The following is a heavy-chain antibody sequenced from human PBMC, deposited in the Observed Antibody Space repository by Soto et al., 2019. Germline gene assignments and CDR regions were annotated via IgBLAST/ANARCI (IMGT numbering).Heavy chain of an antibody. CDR3: ARVPWDWNWFDP. CDR1: GGTFSSYA. J-gene: IGHJ5*02. CDR2: IIPIFGTA. D-gene: IGHD1-26*01. Sequence: SVKVSCKASGGTFSSYAISWVRQAPGQGLEWMGGIIPIFGTANYAQKFQGRVTITADESTSTAYMELSSLRSEDTAVYYCARVPWDWNWFDPWGQGTLVTVSS. V-gene: IGHV1-69*13.